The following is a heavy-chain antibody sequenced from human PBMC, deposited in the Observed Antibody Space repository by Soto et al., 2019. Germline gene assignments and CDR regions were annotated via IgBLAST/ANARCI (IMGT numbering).Heavy chain of an antibody. CDR2: ITPIFGTA. Sequence: QVQLVQSGAEVKKPGSSVKVSCKASGGTFSSHAISWVRQAPGQGPEWMGGITPIFGTANYAQKFQGRVTITADKFTATYYMEINYQTSEDTDVYYCARGDDFDYYYGVDVWGQGTTVTVSS. V-gene: IGHV1-69*06. J-gene: IGHJ6*02. CDR1: GGTFSSHA. CDR3: ARGDDFDYYYGVDV. D-gene: IGHD3-10*01.